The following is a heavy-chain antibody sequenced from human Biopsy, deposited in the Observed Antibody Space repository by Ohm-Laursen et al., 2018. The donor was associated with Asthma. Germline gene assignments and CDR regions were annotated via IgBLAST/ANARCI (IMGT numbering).Heavy chain of an antibody. CDR3: ARKAGSCISRTCYSLDF. D-gene: IGHD2-2*01. V-gene: IGHV1-69*13. CDR1: GGTFNTYV. J-gene: IGHJ4*02. Sequence: SVKVPCKSLGGTFNTYVIGWARQAPGQGLEWMGGINSVFGTTTYPQKFQDRVTITADDSTSTVYMELSSLRSGDTAVYYCARKAGSCISRTCYSLDFWGQGTLVTVSS. CDR2: INSVFGTT.